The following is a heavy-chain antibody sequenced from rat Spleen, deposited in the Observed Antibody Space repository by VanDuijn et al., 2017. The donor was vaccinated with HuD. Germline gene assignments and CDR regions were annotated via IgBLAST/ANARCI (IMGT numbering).Heavy chain of an antibody. Sequence: EVQLVESGGGLVQPGSPLKLSCAASGFTFSINWLNWIRQAPGKGLEWVASITPDGSSTYYPDTVKGRFVISKDNAKNSGNLQMNNLKSEETAVYYCTGGGHSALNWFAYWGQGTLVTVSS. CDR1: GFTFSINW. J-gene: IGHJ3*01. CDR3: TGGGHSALNWFAY. D-gene: IGHD3-3*01. V-gene: IGHV5-35*01. CDR2: ITPDGSST.